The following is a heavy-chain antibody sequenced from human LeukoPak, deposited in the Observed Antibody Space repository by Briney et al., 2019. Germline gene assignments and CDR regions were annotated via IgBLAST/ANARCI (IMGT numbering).Heavy chain of an antibody. V-gene: IGHV1-2*02. J-gene: IGHJ5*02. CDR3: ARSGAVLRFLEWLPNWFDP. CDR2: INPNSGGT. Sequence: ASVKVSCKASGYTFTGYYMHWVRQAPGQGLEWMGWINPNSGGTNYAQKFQGRVTMTRDTSISTAYMELSRLRSDDTAVYYCARSGAVLRFLEWLPNWFDPWGQGTLVTVSS. D-gene: IGHD3-3*01. CDR1: GYTFTGYY.